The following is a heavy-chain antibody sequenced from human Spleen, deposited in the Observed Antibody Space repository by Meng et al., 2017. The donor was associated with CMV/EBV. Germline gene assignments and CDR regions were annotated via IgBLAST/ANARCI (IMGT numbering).Heavy chain of an antibody. D-gene: IGHD2-2*01. Sequence: ASVKVSCKASGGTFSSYAISWVRQAPGQGLEWMGIINPSGGSTSYAQKFQGRVTMTRDTSTSTVYMELSSLRSEDTAVYYCARGLIVVVPAPYALDVWGQGTTVTVSS. CDR1: GGTFSSYA. CDR2: INPSGGST. V-gene: IGHV1-46*01. J-gene: IGHJ6*02. CDR3: ARGLIVVVPAPYALDV.